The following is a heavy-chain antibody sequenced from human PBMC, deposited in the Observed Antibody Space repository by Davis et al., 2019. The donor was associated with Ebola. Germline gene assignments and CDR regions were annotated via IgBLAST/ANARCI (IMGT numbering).Heavy chain of an antibody. J-gene: IGHJ4*02. V-gene: IGHV3-74*03. CDR2: INRDGSTT. CDR3: AKSLVGATTI. Sequence: PGGSLRLSCAASGFTFSSYWMHWVRQAPGKGLVWVSCINRDGSTTTYADSVKGRFTISRDNSKNTLYLQMNSLRAEDTAVYYCAKSLVGATTIWGQGTLVTVSS. CDR1: GFTFSSYW. D-gene: IGHD1-26*01.